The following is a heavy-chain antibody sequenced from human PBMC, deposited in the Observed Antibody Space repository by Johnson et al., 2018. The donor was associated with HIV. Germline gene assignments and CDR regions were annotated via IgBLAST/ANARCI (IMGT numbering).Heavy chain of an antibody. CDR3: AIIPPGGADYDAFDI. J-gene: IGHJ3*02. CDR1: GFTFSSYA. V-gene: IGHV3-30-3*01. CDR2: ISYDGSNK. D-gene: IGHD1-26*01. Sequence: QVQLVESGGGVVQPGRSLRLSCAASGFTFSSYAMHWVRQAPGKGLEWVAVISYDGSNKYYADSVKGRFTISRDNSKNTLYLQMNSLRAEDTAVYYCAIIPPGGADYDAFDIWGQGTMVIVSS.